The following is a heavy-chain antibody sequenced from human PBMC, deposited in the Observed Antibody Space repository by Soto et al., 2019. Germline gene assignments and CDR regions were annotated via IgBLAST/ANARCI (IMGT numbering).Heavy chain of an antibody. J-gene: IGHJ3*02. CDR3: ASGSGSYWSAFDI. Sequence: SVKVSCKASGGTFSSYTISWVRQAPGQGLEWMGRIIPILGIANYAQKFQGRVTITADKSTSTAYMELSSLRSEDTAVYYCASGSGSYWSAFDIWGQGTMVTVSS. D-gene: IGHD1-26*01. CDR1: GGTFSSYT. CDR2: IIPILGIA. V-gene: IGHV1-69*02.